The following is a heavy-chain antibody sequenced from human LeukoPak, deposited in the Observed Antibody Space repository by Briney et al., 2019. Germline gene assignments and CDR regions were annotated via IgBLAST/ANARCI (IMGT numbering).Heavy chain of an antibody. V-gene: IGHV6-1*01. CDR3: ARTGGSSWLIAHWFDP. CDR2: TYYRSKWYN. CDR1: GDSVSSNSAA. D-gene: IGHD6-13*01. Sequence: SQTLSLICAISGDSVSSNSAAWNWIRQSPSRGLEWLGRTYYRSKWYNDYAVSVKSRITINPDTSKNQFSLQLNSVTPEDTAVYYCARTGGSSWLIAHWFDPWGQGTLVTVSS. J-gene: IGHJ5*02.